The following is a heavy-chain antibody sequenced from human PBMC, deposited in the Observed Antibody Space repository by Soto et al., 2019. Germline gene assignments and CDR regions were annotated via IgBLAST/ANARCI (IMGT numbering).Heavy chain of an antibody. CDR2: ITDTGVST. Sequence: GGSLRLSCTASGFTFFTYAMTWVRQAPGKGLEWVSSITDTGVSTYYADSVKGRFTISRDNSKNTLYLQMNSLRTDDSAVYYCAKDTPVVMFLFDSWGRGTLVTVSS. V-gene: IGHV3-23*01. D-gene: IGHD2-15*01. CDR3: AKDTPVVMFLFDS. CDR1: GFTFFTYA. J-gene: IGHJ4*02.